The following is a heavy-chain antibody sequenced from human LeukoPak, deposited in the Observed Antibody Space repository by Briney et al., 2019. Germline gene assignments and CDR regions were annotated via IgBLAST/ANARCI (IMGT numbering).Heavy chain of an antibody. Sequence: GESLKISCEGSGYSFTSYWIGWVRQMPGKGLEWMGIIYPGDSDTRYSTSFQGQVTISADKSISTAYLQWSSLKASDTAMYYCARRTYYYGSGSYYNAYYFDYWGQGTLVTVSS. D-gene: IGHD3-10*01. CDR3: ARRTYYYGSGSYYNAYYFDY. CDR2: IYPGDSDT. V-gene: IGHV5-51*01. CDR1: GYSFTSYW. J-gene: IGHJ4*02.